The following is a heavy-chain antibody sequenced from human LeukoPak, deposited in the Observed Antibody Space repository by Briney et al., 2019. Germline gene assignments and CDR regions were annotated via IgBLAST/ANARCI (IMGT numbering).Heavy chain of an antibody. Sequence: SETLSLTCTVSGDSISSSSYFWGWIRQPPGKGLEYIGSIYYSGTTYYNPSLRSRVTVSIDTSKNQFSLKVSSVTAADTAVYYCARGRYCSSTSCYDDYWGQGTLVTVSS. CDR2: IYYSGTT. J-gene: IGHJ4*02. V-gene: IGHV4-39*01. CDR3: ARGRYCSSTSCYDDY. CDR1: GDSISSSSYF. D-gene: IGHD2-2*01.